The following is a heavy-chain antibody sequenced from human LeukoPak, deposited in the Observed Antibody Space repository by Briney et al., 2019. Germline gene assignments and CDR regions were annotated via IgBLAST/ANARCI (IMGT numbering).Heavy chain of an antibody. D-gene: IGHD3-22*01. V-gene: IGHV3-21*01. CDR1: GFIFSSSR. CDR2: ISSSSTYI. CDR3: ARSRERDYYDSSGYYSGSPFDI. Sequence: GGSLRLSCAASGFIFSSSRMNWVRQAPGRGLEWVSSISSSSTYIYYADSVRGRFTVSRDNAKNSLYLQMNSLRAEDTAVYYCARSRERDYYDSSGYYSGSPFDIWGQGTMVTVSS. J-gene: IGHJ3*02.